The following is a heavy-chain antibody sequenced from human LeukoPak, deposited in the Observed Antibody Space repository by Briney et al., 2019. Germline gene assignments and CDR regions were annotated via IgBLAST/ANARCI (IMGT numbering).Heavy chain of an antibody. CDR1: GGSFSGYY. CDR3: ARGAPKEIQLWLRLRGVAFDI. CDR2: INHSGST. D-gene: IGHD5-18*01. V-gene: IGHV4-34*01. J-gene: IGHJ3*02. Sequence: SETLSLTCAVYGGSFSGYYWSWIRQPPGKGLDWIGEINHSGSTNYNPSLKRRVTISVDTSKNQFSLKLNSVTAADTAVYYCARGAPKEIQLWLRLRGVAFDIWGQGTMVTVSS.